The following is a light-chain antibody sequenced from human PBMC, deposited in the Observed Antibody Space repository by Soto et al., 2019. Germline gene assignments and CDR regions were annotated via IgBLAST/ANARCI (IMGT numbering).Light chain of an antibody. CDR3: QQYNSYSPVT. Sequence: DIQMTQSPSTLSASVGDRVTITCRASQSISNWLAWYQQKPGKAPKLLISKASSLESGVPSRFSGSGSGTEFTLTISGLQPDDFATYYCQQYNSYSPVTFGQGTTLEIK. CDR2: KAS. CDR1: QSISNW. J-gene: IGKJ2*01. V-gene: IGKV1-5*03.